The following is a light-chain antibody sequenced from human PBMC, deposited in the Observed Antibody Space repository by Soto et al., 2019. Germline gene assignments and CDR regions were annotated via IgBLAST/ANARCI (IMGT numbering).Light chain of an antibody. CDR3: QQYGSSPET. CDR2: GAS. V-gene: IGKV3-20*01. J-gene: IGKJ1*01. CDR1: QSVSSN. Sequence: EIVLTHSPATLSVSPGERSPLXCRASQSVSSNLAWYQQKPGQAPRLLIYGASSRATGIPDRFSGSGSGTDFTLTISRLEPEDFAVYYCQQYGSSPETFGQGTKVDIK.